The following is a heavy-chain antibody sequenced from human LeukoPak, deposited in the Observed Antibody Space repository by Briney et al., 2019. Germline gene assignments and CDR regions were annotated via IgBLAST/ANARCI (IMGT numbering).Heavy chain of an antibody. J-gene: IGHJ4*02. CDR1: GFTFSSYA. V-gene: IGHV3-53*01. CDR3: ARRPGN. D-gene: IGHD1-14*01. CDR2: IYSGGAI. Sequence: GGSLRLSCAASGFTFSSYAMSWVRQAPGKGLEWVSLIYSGGAIRYAGSVKGRFTISRDSSKNTLFLQMNDLTVEDTARYYCARRPGNWGQGILVTVSS.